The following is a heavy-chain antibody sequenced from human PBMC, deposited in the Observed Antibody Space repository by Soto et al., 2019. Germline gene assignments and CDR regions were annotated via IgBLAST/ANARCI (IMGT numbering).Heavy chain of an antibody. J-gene: IGHJ4*02. V-gene: IGHV3-23*01. CDR3: EKDLSSLGWLALGAPFES. D-gene: IGHD3-22*01. Sequence: EVHLLESGGDVVQPGRSLRLSCAASGFTFSNYAMNWIRQAPGKGLEWLSSISANGRNAYYADSVKGRFTISRDRSKNTLYLQLDSLRVEDTAIYFCEKDLSSLGWLALGAPFESWGKGTLVTVSS. CDR2: ISANGRNA. CDR1: GFTFSNYA.